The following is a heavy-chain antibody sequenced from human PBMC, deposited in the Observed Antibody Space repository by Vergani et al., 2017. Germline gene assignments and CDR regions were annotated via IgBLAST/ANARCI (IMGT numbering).Heavy chain of an antibody. Sequence: VQLVESGGGVVQPGGSLRLSCAASGFTFSGSAMHWVRQTSGKGLEWIGRIRDKTYNYATAYAVSVKGRFIISRDDSKKTAYLQMNRLTIEDTAVYYCARSRIYYGAGSPDYWGQGTLVTVSS. CDR1: GFTFSGSA. V-gene: IGHV3-73*01. D-gene: IGHD3-10*01. J-gene: IGHJ4*02. CDR2: IRDKTYNYAT. CDR3: ARSRIYYGAGSPDY.